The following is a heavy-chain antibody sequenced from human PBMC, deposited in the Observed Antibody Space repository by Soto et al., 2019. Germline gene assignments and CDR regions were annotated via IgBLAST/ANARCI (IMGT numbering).Heavy chain of an antibody. CDR3: ARGTGQLWLPSYYYGMDV. CDR2: MNPNSGNT. J-gene: IGHJ6*02. Sequence: GASVKVSCKASGYTFTSYDINWVRQATGQGLEWMGWMNPNSGNTGYAQKFQGRVTMTRNTSISTAYMELSSLRSEDTAVYYCARGTGQLWLPSYYYGMDVWGQGTTVTVSS. V-gene: IGHV1-8*01. CDR1: GYTFTSYD. D-gene: IGHD5-18*01.